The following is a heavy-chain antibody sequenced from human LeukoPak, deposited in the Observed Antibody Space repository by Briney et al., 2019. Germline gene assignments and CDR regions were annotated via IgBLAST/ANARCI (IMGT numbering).Heavy chain of an antibody. CDR2: IYYSGST. D-gene: IGHD3-9*01. CDR3: ARGLKFYDILAAYYTFPYFYY. Sequence: SETLSLTCTVSGGSLSSYYWTWIRQPPGKGLEWIGYIYYSGSTNYNPSLKSRVTISVDTSKIQFSLRLSSVTVADTAVYYCARGLKFYDILAAYYTFPYFYYWGQGALVTVSS. V-gene: IGHV4-59*01. CDR1: GGSLSSYY. J-gene: IGHJ4*02.